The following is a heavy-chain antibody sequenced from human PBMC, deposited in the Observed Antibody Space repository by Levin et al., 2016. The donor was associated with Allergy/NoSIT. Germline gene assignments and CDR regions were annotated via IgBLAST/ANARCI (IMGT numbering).Heavy chain of an antibody. D-gene: IGHD2-21*02. J-gene: IGHJ4*02. CDR3: TRGGTAPPRVAAKVVTAIPTGY. V-gene: IGHV3-49*02. CDR2: IRSKAYGGTT. Sequence: WIRQPPGKGLEWVGFIRSKAYGGTTEYAASVKGRFTISRDDSKSIAYLQMNSLKTEDTAVYYCTRGGTAPPRVAAKVVTAIPTGYWGQGTLVTVSS.